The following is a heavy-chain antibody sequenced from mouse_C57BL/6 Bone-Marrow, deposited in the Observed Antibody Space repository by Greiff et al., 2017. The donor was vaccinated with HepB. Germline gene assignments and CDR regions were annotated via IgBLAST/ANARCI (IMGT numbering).Heavy chain of an antibody. J-gene: IGHJ3*01. CDR3: AREAPIYYDYDGFAY. CDR1: GFTFSSYA. Sequence: DVKLVESGGGLVKPGGSLKLSCAASGFTFSSYAMSWVRQTPEKRLEWVATISDGGSYTYYPDNVKGRFTISRDNAKNNLYLQMSHLKSEDTAMYYCAREAPIYYDYDGFAYCGQGTLVTVSA. D-gene: IGHD2-4*01. CDR2: ISDGGSYT. V-gene: IGHV5-4*01.